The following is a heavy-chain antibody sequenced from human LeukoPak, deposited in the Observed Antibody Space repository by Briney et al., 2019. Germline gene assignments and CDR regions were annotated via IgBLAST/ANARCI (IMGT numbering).Heavy chain of an antibody. Sequence: GGSLRLSCVASGFTVSTNYMSWVRQAPGKGLEWVSVFYSGGNTYYADSVKGRFTISRDTSKNTLYLQMNSLRAEDTAVYYCARSRGNSGSFSGGQGTMVTVSS. J-gene: IGHJ3*01. CDR3: ARSRGNSGSFS. CDR1: GFTVSTNY. D-gene: IGHD1-26*01. V-gene: IGHV3-53*01. CDR2: FYSGGNT.